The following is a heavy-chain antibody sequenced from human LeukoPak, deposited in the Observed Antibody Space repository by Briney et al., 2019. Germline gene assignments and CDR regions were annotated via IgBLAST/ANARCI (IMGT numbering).Heavy chain of an antibody. Sequence: ASVKVSCKASGYTFTSYAMHWVRQAPGQRLEWMGWINAGNGNTKYSQKFQGRVTITRDTSASTAYMELSSLRSEDTAVYHCARGIAVAVWNAFDIWGQGTMVTVSS. CDR1: GYTFTSYA. CDR3: ARGIAVAVWNAFDI. D-gene: IGHD6-19*01. CDR2: INAGNGNT. J-gene: IGHJ3*02. V-gene: IGHV1-3*01.